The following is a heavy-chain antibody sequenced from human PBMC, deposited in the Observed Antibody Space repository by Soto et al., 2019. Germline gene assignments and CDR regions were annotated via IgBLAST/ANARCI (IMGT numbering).Heavy chain of an antibody. D-gene: IGHD4-4*01. CDR3: ASQTNDYRPLDY. CDR2: IDQDGREK. J-gene: IGHJ4*02. CDR1: GFTFSSYW. Sequence: GGSLRLSCAASGFTFSSYWMSWVRQAPGKGLEWVANIDQDGREKFYVDSVKGRFAISRDNAKNSLYLQMNSLRGDDTAVYYCASQTNDYRPLDYWGQGTLVTVSS. V-gene: IGHV3-7*01.